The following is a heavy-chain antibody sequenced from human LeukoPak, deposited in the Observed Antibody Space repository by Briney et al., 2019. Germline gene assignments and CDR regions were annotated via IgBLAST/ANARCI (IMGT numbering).Heavy chain of an antibody. Sequence: SVKVSCKASGGTFSSYAISWVRQAPGQGLEWMGGIIPIFGTANYAQKFQGRVTITADESTSTAYMELSSLRAEDTALYYCARGLVKGYYYYGMDVWGQGTTVTVSS. V-gene: IGHV1-69*01. CDR3: ARGLVKGYYYYGMDV. CDR2: IIPIFGTA. J-gene: IGHJ6*02. CDR1: GGTFSSYA. D-gene: IGHD2/OR15-2a*01.